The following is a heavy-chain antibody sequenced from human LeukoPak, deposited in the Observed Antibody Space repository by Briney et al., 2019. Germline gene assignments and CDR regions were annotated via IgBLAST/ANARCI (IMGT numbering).Heavy chain of an antibody. V-gene: IGHV1-18*01. Sequence: ASVKVSCKASGFTFSTYGFIWVRQAPGQGLEWMGWISGYNGITNYAQRTQDRVSMTTDTSTSTVYMELRSLRSDDTAVYYCARVGAYITSWHHYSIDVWGQGTTVIVSS. D-gene: IGHD6-13*01. CDR2: ISGYNGIT. CDR1: GFTFSTYG. CDR3: ARVGAYITSWHHYSIDV. J-gene: IGHJ6*02.